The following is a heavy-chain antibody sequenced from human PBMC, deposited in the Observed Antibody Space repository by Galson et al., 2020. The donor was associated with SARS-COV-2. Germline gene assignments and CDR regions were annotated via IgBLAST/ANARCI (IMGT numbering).Heavy chain of an antibody. V-gene: IGHV3-15*01. J-gene: IGHJ6*04. CDR3: AIRFGGLGYMDV. CDR1: GFTFSTAW. D-gene: IGHD3-10*01. Sequence: GESLKISCAVSGFTFSTAWMIWVRQAPGKGLEWVGRIKRRSDGETTDYGAPVKHRFIISRDDSKDTLYLHMNSLRKEDTGVYYCAIRFGGLGYMDVWGKGTTVTVSS. CDR2: IKRRSDGETT.